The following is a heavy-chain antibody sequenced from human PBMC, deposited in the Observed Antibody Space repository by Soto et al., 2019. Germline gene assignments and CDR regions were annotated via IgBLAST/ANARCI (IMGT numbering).Heavy chain of an antibody. J-gene: IGHJ4*02. D-gene: IGHD7-27*01. Sequence: QVQVVESGGGVVQPGTSLRLSCVASGFSFKSYGMHWVRQAPGKGLEWVALISNDGSNRYYEDSVKGRFTVSRDNSKNTVSLPTNSLRPEDTALYFCAKAIYDTGVDDYWGQGTHVTVSS. CDR2: ISNDGSNR. CDR1: GFSFKSYG. CDR3: AKAIYDTGVDDY. V-gene: IGHV3-30*18.